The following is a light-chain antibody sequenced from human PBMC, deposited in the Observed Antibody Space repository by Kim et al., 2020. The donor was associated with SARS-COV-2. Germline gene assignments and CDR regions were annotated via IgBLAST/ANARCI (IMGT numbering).Light chain of an antibody. CDR3: QKYGISPPVT. J-gene: IGKJ4*01. V-gene: IGKV3-20*01. CDR1: QNVTRSF. CDR2: GAS. Sequence: EIVLTQSPGTLSLSPGERATLSCRASQNVTRSFLAWYQQTPGQAPRLLIYGASSRATGIPDRFSGSGSGTDFTLTITRLESEDFAVYFCQKYGISPPVTFGGGTKVDIK.